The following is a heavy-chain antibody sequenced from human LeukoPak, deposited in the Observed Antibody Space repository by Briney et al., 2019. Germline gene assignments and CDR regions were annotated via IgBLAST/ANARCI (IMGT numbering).Heavy chain of an antibody. CDR1: GYTFTVSY. CDR2: INPNSGGT. CDR3: ARADAPRGMGPQRGRNLDP. Sequence: ASVKVSCTASGYTFTVSYMHWVRQAPGQGLEWMGRINPNSGGTNYAQKFQGRVTMTRDTSISTAYMELSRLRSDDTAVYYCARADAPRGMGPQRGRNLDPWGQGTLVTVSS. J-gene: IGHJ5*02. D-gene: IGHD2-15*01. V-gene: IGHV1-2*06.